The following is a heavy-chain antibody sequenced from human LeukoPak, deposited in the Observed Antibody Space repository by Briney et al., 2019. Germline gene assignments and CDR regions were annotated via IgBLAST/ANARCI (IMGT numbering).Heavy chain of an antibody. D-gene: IGHD6-13*01. J-gene: IGHJ4*02. CDR1: GFTFSSYG. V-gene: IGHV3-30*03. CDR3: ARDIGSSWYVDY. CDR2: ISYDGSNK. Sequence: SGGSLRLSCAASGFTFSSYGMHWVRQAPGKGLEWVAVISYDGSNKYYADSVKGRFTISRDNSKNTLYLQMNSLRAEDTAVYYCARDIGSSWYVDYWGQGTLVTVSS.